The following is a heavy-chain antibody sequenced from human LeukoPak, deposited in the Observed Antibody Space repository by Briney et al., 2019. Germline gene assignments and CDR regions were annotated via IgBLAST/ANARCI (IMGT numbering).Heavy chain of an antibody. CDR2: INSDGSST. CDR1: GFTFSSYW. V-gene: IGHV3-74*01. J-gene: IGHJ6*04. D-gene: IGHD6-19*01. Sequence: HTGGSQRLSCAASGFTFSSYWMHWVRQAPGKGLVWVSRINSDGSSTSYADSVKGRFTISRDNAKNTLYLQMNSLRAEDTAVYYCARAGWRQWLVYYYYGMDVWGKGTTVTVSS. CDR3: ARAGWRQWLVYYYYGMDV.